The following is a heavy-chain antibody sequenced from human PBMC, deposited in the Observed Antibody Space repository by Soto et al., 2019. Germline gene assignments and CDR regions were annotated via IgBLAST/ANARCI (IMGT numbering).Heavy chain of an antibody. Sequence: SETLSLSFAVSIESISSGGYSWSWIRQPPGKALEWIGYIHHSGNTYYSPSLKSRVTISLDNSKNQFSLKLTSVTVADMAVYFCARDGAWRGLDVWGQGTTVTVSS. CDR3: ARDGAWRGLDV. J-gene: IGHJ6*02. V-gene: IGHV4-30-2*01. CDR2: IHHSGNT. CDR1: IESISSGGYS. D-gene: IGHD1-26*01.